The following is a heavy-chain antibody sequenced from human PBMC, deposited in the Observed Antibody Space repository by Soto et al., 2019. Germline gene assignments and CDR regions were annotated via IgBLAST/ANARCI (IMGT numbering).Heavy chain of an antibody. CDR1: GGTFSSYA. J-gene: IGHJ4*02. V-gene: IGHV1-69*01. CDR3: ARDYYGSGSPSVGYFDY. D-gene: IGHD3-10*01. Sequence: QVQLVQSGAEVQKPGSSVKVSCKASGGTFSSYAISWVRQAPGQGLEWMGGIIPIFGIANYAQKFQGRVTITANESTSTAYMELSSLRSEDTAVYYCARDYYGSGSPSVGYFDYWGQGTLVTVSS. CDR2: IIPIFGIA.